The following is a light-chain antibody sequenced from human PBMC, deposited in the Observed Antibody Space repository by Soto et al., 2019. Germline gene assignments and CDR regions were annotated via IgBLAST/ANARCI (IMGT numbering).Light chain of an antibody. J-gene: IGKJ2*01. CDR1: QSISSW. CDR3: QQYNSYSAYT. CDR2: KAS. Sequence: DIQMTQSPSTLSASVGDRVTITCRASQSISSWLAWYQQKPGKAPKLLIYKASSLESGVPSRFSGSESGTEFTLTISCLQPDDFATYYCQQYNSYSAYTFGQGTKLDIK. V-gene: IGKV1-5*03.